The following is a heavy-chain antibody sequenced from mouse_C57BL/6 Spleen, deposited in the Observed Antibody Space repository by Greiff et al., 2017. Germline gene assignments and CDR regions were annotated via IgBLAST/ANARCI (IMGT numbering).Heavy chain of an antibody. CDR1: GYAFSSYG. D-gene: IGHD1-1*01. V-gene: IGHV1-80*01. CDR3: AREWTTVVATGYCDV. J-gene: IGHJ1*03. CDR2: IYPGDGAT. Sequence: VQLQQSGAELVKPGPSVKLSCKASGYAFSSYGMNWVNQRPGKGLEWIGQIYPGDGATNSNGKFTGKATLTENKSSRAPYIHLSSLTSEDSAVSVCAREWTTVVATGYCDVWGTGTTVTVSS.